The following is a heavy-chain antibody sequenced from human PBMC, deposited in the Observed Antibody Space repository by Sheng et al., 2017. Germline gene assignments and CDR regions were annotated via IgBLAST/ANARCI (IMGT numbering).Heavy chain of an antibody. CDR2: LSGSGGST. V-gene: IGHV3-23*04. CDR1: GFTFSRYA. CDR3: AKLRGDYVDS. Sequence: EVQLVESGGGLVQPGGSLSLSCAASGFTFSRYAMTWVRQAPGKGLEWVSGLSGSGGSTYYADSVEGRFTISRDNSKNTLYLQMHSLRDEDTAVYYCAKLRGDYVDSWGQGTLGHRXL. J-gene: IGHJ4*02.